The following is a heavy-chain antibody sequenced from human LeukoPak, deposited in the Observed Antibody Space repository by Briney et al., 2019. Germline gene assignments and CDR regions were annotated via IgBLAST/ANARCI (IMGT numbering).Heavy chain of an antibody. Sequence: GGSLRLSCAAAGFTFDDYAMHWVRQAPGKGLEWVSLISWDGGSTYYADSVKDRFTISRDNSKNSLYLQMNSLRTEDTALYYCAKDRVGYSYGPFDYWGQGTLVTVSS. CDR1: GFTFDDYA. D-gene: IGHD5-18*01. V-gene: IGHV3-43D*03. CDR3: AKDRVGYSYGPFDY. CDR2: ISWDGGST. J-gene: IGHJ4*02.